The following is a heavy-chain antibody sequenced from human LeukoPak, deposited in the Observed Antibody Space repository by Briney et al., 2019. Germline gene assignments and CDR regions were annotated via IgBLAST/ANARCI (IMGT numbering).Heavy chain of an antibody. CDR2: IIPIFDSG. Sequence: SVKVSCKASGGTFSNFSINWVRQAPGQGLEWMGGIIPIFDSGNYAEKFQGRVTTTADKSMSIVYLELSSLRFEDTAVYYCARDDLGDYIPIYWGQGTLVTVSS. V-gene: IGHV1-69*06. CDR1: GGTFSNFS. CDR3: ARDDLGDYIPIY. J-gene: IGHJ4*02. D-gene: IGHD4-17*01.